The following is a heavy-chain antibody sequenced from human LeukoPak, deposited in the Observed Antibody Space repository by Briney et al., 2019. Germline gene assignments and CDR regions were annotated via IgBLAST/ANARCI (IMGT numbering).Heavy chain of an antibody. Sequence: GGSLRLSCAASGFTFDDYAMHWVRQAPGKGLEWVSGISWNSGTIAYADSVEGRFTISRDNAKNSLYLQMNSLRAEDTALYYCAKDAGISVAGPFDFWGQGALVSVSS. CDR3: AKDAGISVAGPFDF. J-gene: IGHJ4*02. CDR1: GFTFDDYA. CDR2: ISWNSGTI. V-gene: IGHV3-9*01. D-gene: IGHD6-19*01.